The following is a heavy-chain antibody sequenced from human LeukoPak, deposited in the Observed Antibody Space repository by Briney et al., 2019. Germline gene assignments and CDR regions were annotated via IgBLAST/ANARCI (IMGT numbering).Heavy chain of an antibody. D-gene: IGHD5-18*01. V-gene: IGHV3-74*01. J-gene: IGHJ4*02. CDR3: ARDVDTAMVDY. CDR2: INSDGSST. Sequence: PGGSLRLSCAASGFTFSSYWMHWVRQAPGKGLVWVSHINSDGSSTSYADSVKGRFTISRDNAKNTLYLQMNSLRAEDTAVYCCARDVDTAMVDYWGQGTLVTVSS. CDR1: GFTFSSYW.